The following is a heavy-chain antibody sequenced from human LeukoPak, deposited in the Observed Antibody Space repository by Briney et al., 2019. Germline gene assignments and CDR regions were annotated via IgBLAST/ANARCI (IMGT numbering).Heavy chain of an antibody. CDR3: AKAAYGDYAGAFDI. Sequence: GGSLRLSCAASGFTFSTYAMTWVRQAPGKGLEWVSSISGSGAGKFYAAPVKGRFTTSRDNSRNTLYVQMNSLRAEDTAVYYCAKAAYGDYAGAFDIWGQGTMVIVSS. J-gene: IGHJ3*02. CDR2: ISGSGAGK. D-gene: IGHD4-17*01. CDR1: GFTFSTYA. V-gene: IGHV3-23*01.